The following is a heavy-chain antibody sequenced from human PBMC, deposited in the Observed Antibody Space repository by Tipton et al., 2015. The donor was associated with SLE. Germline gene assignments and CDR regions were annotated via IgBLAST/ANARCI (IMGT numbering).Heavy chain of an antibody. J-gene: IGHJ3*02. Sequence: TLSLTCSVYGGSFSGYYWSWVRQPPGKGLEWIASMYQSGITYYNPSLKSRVTISLDTSKNQLSLRLSSVTAADTAAYYCARELDYYDSSYSRGAIDIWGQGTLVTVSS. CDR2: MYQSGIT. CDR1: GGSFSGYY. CDR3: ARELDYYDSSYSRGAIDI. V-gene: IGHV4-38-2*02. D-gene: IGHD3-22*01.